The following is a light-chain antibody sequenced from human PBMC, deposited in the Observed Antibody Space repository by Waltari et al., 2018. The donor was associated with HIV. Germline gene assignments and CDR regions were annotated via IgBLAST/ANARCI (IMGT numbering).Light chain of an antibody. V-gene: IGLV6-57*01. CDR1: SGSIANNY. CDR2: KDD. CDR3: QSYDNENPVL. Sequence: NFMLPQPHSVSESPGKTVTISCTRSSGSIANNYVQGYQKSPGSSPTTVIYKDDQRPSGVPDRFSGSIDSSSNSASLTISGLRTEDEADYYCQSYDNENPVLFGGGTKLTVL. J-gene: IGLJ2*01.